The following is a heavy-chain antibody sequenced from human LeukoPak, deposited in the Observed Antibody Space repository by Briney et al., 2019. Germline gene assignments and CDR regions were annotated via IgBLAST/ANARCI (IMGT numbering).Heavy chain of an antibody. CDR1: GYTFTSYD. Sequence: ASVKVSCKASGYTFTSYDINWVRQAPGQGLEWMGWINPNSGGTNYAQKFQGRVTMTRDTSINTAYMELTRLGSDDTAVYYCARAQPEYYYDTSALNWFDPWGQGTPVTVSS. CDR2: INPNSGGT. J-gene: IGHJ5*02. CDR3: ARAQPEYYYDTSALNWFDP. D-gene: IGHD3-22*01. V-gene: IGHV1-2*02.